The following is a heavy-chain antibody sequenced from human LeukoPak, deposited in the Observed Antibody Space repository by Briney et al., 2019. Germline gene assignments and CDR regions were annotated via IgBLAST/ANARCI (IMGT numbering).Heavy chain of an antibody. Sequence: AGGSLRLSCAASGFTFRNYAMSWVRQAPGKGLEWVSDVSSSGGGTYFAASVKGRSTISRDNSKNTLHLQMNSLRAEDTAVYYCAKEFDSSGFFDCWGQGTLVTVSS. J-gene: IGHJ4*02. CDR2: VSSSGGGT. CDR3: AKEFDSSGFFDC. CDR1: GFTFRNYA. V-gene: IGHV3-23*01. D-gene: IGHD3-22*01.